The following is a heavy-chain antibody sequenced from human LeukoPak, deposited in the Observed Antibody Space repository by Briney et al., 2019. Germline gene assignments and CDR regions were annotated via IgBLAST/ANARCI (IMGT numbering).Heavy chain of an antibody. D-gene: IGHD1-26*01. Sequence: GGSLRLSCAASGFTFSSYGMHWVRQAPGKGLEWVAVISYDGSNKYYADSVKGRFTISRDNSKNTLYLQMNSLRAEDTAVYYCATDLNGSHTYWGQGTLVTVSS. CDR2: ISYDGSNK. CDR1: GFTFSSYG. CDR3: ATDLNGSHTY. V-gene: IGHV3-30*03. J-gene: IGHJ4*02.